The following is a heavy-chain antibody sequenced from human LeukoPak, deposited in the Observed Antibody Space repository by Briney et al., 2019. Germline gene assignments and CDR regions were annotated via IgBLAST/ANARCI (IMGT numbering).Heavy chain of an antibody. CDR3: ARDSTSVGAFDP. CDR2: ISSSGSTK. CDR1: GFTFSDYY. V-gene: IGHV3-11*01. Sequence: GGSLRLSCAASGFTFSDYYMSWIRQAPGKGVEWVSYISSSGSTKYYADSVKGRFTVSRDNAKNSLDLQMNSLRADDTAVYYCARDSTSVGAFDPWGQGALVTVSS. J-gene: IGHJ5*02.